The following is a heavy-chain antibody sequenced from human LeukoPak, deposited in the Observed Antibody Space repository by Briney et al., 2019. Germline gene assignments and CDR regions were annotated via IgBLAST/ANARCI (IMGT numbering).Heavy chain of an antibody. D-gene: IGHD6-19*01. Sequence: PSETLSLTCTVSGGSIRSSSHYWGWIRQPPGEGLEWIGIIHHSGTTYYNASLKSRVTISVDTFKNQFSLKLTSVTAADTAVYYCASITVAGVFDYWGQGTLVTVSS. J-gene: IGHJ4*02. CDR2: IHHSGTT. V-gene: IGHV4-39*07. CDR3: ASITVAGVFDY. CDR1: GGSIRSSSHY.